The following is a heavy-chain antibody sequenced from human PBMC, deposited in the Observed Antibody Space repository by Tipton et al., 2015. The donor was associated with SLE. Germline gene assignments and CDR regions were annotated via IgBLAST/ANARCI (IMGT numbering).Heavy chain of an antibody. CDR2: IYYSGST. CDR3: SRRKVWFGESERKYYDYYMDV. D-gene: IGHD3-10*01. J-gene: IGHJ6*03. V-gene: IGHV4-59*06. CDR1: GGSISSHY. Sequence: TLSLTCTVSGGSISSHYWSWIRQTPGKGLEWIGNIYYSGSTYYNPSLKSRVTISVDTSKNQFSLKLSSVTAADTAVYYCSRRKVWFGESERKYYDYYMDVWGTGTTGTVSS.